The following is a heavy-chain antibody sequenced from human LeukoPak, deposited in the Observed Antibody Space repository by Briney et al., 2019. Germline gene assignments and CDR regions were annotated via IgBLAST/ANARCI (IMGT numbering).Heavy chain of an antibody. D-gene: IGHD3-22*01. CDR1: GFTFSSYE. V-gene: IGHV4-34*01. CDR2: INPSGST. J-gene: IGHJ4*02. Sequence: PGGSLRLSCAAAGFTFSSYEMNWVRQAPGKGLERIGKINPSGSTNYNPSLKSRVTIPVDTSKNQFSLKLSSVTAADTAVYYCARRGNYYDSSGYYRPFDYWGQGTLVTVSS. CDR3: ARRGNYYDSSGYYRPFDY.